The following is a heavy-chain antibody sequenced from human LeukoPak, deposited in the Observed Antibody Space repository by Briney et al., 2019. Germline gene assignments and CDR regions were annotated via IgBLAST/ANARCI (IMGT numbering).Heavy chain of an antibody. CDR2: INHSGST. J-gene: IGHJ6*03. V-gene: IGHV4-34*01. CDR3: ARGPESYSYMDV. Sequence: SETLSLTCAVSGGSFSGYYWSWVRQPPGKGLEWIGEINHSGSTNYNPSLKSRGTISVDTSKNQFSPPLSSVTAADTAVYYCARGPESYSYMDVWGKGTTVTVSS. CDR1: GGSFSGYY.